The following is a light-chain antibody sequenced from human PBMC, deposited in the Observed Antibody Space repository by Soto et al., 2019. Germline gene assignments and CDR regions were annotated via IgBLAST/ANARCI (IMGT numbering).Light chain of an antibody. V-gene: IGLV2-14*01. Sequence: QSALTQPASVSGSPGQSITISCTGSSSDVGSYNYVSWYQQHPGKAPRLIIYEVNHRPSGVSNRFSGSKSGNTASLTVSALQAEDEADYYCSSYTDRKNLVFGTGTKVTVL. CDR3: SSYTDRKNLV. CDR2: EVN. CDR1: SSDVGSYNY. J-gene: IGLJ1*01.